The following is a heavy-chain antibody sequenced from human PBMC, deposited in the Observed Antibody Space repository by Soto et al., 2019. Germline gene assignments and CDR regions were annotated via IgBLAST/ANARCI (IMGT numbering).Heavy chain of an antibody. D-gene: IGHD2-2*01. Sequence: GASVKVSCKASGYTFTSYGISWVRQAPGQGLEWMGCISAYNGNTNYAQKLQGRVTMTTDTSTSTAYMELRSLRSDDTAVYYCVRVPGIVVVRRWFDPWSQGTLVTVSS. CDR1: GYTFTSYG. J-gene: IGHJ5*02. CDR2: ISAYNGNT. V-gene: IGHV1-18*01. CDR3: VRVPGIVVVRRWFDP.